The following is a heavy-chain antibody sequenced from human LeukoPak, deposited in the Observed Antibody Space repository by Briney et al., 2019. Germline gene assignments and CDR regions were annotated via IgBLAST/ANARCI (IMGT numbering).Heavy chain of an antibody. CDR1: GGSFSDFY. J-gene: IGHJ4*02. CDR3: ARGLTYYYNSTSYAFDS. D-gene: IGHD2/OR15-2a*01. V-gene: IGHV4-34*01. CDR2: INHRGIT. Sequence: PSETLSLTCAVSGGSFSDFYGGWIRQAPGKGLEWIGEINHRGITNYAPSLKSRVTISVDTSKSQFSLNVTSVTAADTAVYFCARGLTYYYNSTSYAFDSWGQGALVTVSS.